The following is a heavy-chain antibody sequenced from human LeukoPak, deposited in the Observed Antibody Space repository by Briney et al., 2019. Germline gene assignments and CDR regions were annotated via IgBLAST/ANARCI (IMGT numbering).Heavy chain of an antibody. J-gene: IGHJ6*04. CDR1: GFTCGDYA. CDR3: TRESTITMVRGVIGPRRNYYYYYGMDV. Sequence: PGRTLRLSCTASGFTCGDYAMSWVRQAPGKGLEWVGFIRSKAYGGTTEYAASVKGRFTISRDDSKSIAYLQMNSLKTEDTAVYYCTRESTITMVRGVIGPRRNYYYYYGMDVWGKGTTVTVSS. D-gene: IGHD3-10*01. V-gene: IGHV3-49*04. CDR2: IRSKAYGGTT.